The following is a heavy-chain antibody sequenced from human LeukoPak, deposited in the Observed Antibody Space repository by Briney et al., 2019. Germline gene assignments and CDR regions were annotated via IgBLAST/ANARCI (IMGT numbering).Heavy chain of an antibody. J-gene: IGHJ4*02. Sequence: PSETLSLTCTASGGSVSSSSYYWGWIRQPPGKGLEWIGSIYYSGSTYYNPSLKSRVTISIDMSKNQFSLKLSSVTAADTAVYYCARRRSGSYGNFDYWGQGTLVTVSS. CDR1: GGSVSSSSYY. D-gene: IGHD1-26*01. CDR2: IYYSGST. CDR3: ARRRSGSYGNFDY. V-gene: IGHV4-39*01.